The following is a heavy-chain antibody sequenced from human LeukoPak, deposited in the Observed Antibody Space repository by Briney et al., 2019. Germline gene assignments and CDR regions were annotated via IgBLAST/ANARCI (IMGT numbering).Heavy chain of an antibody. V-gene: IGHV3-7*01. J-gene: IGHJ3*02. CDR3: AGDRAQYYDDSFDI. CDR2: IKPDGSAV. Sequence: GGSLRLSCAASGLTFNIYWMSWIRQAPGKGLEWVANIKPDGSAVYYLDSDKGRFTISRDNAQNSVFLQMNTLRVEDTAEYYCAGDRAQYYDDSFDIRGQGTMVTVSS. D-gene: IGHD3-3*01. CDR1: GLTFNIYW.